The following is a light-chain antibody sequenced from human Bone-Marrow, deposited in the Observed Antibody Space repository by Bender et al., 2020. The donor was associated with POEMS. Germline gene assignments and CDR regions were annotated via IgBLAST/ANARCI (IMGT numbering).Light chain of an antibody. CDR1: NDNVGGYDY. CDR3: CSYVGYSSVG. CDR2: DVN. J-gene: IGLJ2*01. Sequence: QSALTQPRSVSGSPGQSVTISCTGSNDNVGGYDYVSWYQQHPDKAPRLLIYDVNRRASGVPSRFSGSKSGNTASLTVSGLQPEDEADYYCCSYVGYSSVGFGGGTKVTVL. V-gene: IGLV2-11*01.